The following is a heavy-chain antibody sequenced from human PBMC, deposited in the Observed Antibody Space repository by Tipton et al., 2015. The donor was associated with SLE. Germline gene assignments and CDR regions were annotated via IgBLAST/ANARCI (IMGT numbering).Heavy chain of an antibody. CDR1: GGSISSSPYY. CDR3: TRGGRGDGANPFDP. CDR2: IYYSGST. Sequence: TLSLTCSVSGGSISSSPYYWGWIRQPPGKGLEWIASIYYSGSTYYNPSLKSRVTISVDTSKNQFSLKLSSVTAADTAVYYCTRGGRGDGANPFDPWGQGTLVTVSS. D-gene: IGHD4/OR15-4a*01. J-gene: IGHJ5*02. V-gene: IGHV4-39*07.